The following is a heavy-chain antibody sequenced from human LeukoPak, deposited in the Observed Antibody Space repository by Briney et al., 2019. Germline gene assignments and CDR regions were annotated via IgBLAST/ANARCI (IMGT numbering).Heavy chain of an antibody. CDR2: IDYSGST. D-gene: IGHD3-16*01. CDR1: GGSISSGGYY. CDR3: ARGGLTFGGVNNWFDP. V-gene: IGHV4-31*03. J-gene: IGHJ5*02. Sequence: SETLSLTCTVSGGSISSGGYYWSWIRQQPGKGLEWIGYIDYSGSTYYNPSLKSRVTISVDTSKNQFSLKLSSVTAADTAVYYCARGGLTFGGVNNWFDPWGQGTLVTVSS.